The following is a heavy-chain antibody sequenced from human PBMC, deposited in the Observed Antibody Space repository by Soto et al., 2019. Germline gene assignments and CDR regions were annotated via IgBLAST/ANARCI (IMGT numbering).Heavy chain of an antibody. CDR3: AVGIAGGLGHWFDP. CDR1: GYTITRYD. D-gene: IGHD6-13*01. CDR2: MNPNSGNT. V-gene: IGHV1-8*01. J-gene: IGHJ5*02. Sequence: GASVKVSCKASGYTITRYDINWVRQATGQGLEWMGWMNPNSGNTGYAQKLQGRVTMTRNTSISTAYMELSSLRSEDTAVYYCAVGIAGGLGHWFDPWGQGTLVTVSS.